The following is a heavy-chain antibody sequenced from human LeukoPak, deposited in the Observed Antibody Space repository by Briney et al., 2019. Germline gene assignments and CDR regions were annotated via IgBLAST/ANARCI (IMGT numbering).Heavy chain of an antibody. Sequence: PGGSLRLSCAASGFTFSSYSMNWVRQAPGKGLEWVSSISSSSSYIYYADSVKGRFTISRDNSKNTLYLQMNSLRAEDTAVYYCAKGGVATNFDYWGQGTLVTVSS. D-gene: IGHD5-24*01. CDR3: AKGGVATNFDY. V-gene: IGHV3-21*04. CDR1: GFTFSSYS. CDR2: ISSSSSYI. J-gene: IGHJ4*02.